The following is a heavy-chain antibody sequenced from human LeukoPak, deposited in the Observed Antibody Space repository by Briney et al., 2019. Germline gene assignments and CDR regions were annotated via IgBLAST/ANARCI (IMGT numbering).Heavy chain of an antibody. D-gene: IGHD6-19*01. CDR2: IYYSGST. CDR1: GGSISSYY. CDR3: ARQYSSGWYD. J-gene: IGHJ4*02. Sequence: SETLSLTCTVSGGSISSYYWSWIRQPPGKGLEWIGYIYYSGSTNYNPSLKSRVTIPVDTSKNQFSLKLSSVTAADTAVYYCARQYSSGWYDWGQGTLVTVSS. V-gene: IGHV4-59*08.